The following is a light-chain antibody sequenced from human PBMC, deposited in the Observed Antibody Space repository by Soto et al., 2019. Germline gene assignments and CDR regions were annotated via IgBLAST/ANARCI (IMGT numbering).Light chain of an antibody. CDR3: AAWDDSVNGL. V-gene: IGLV1-44*01. Sequence: QSVLTQPPSASGTPGQRVTISCSGSTSNIGRNTVNWYQQLPGMAPKLLIYSNDQRPSGVPDRFSGSKSGTSASLAISGLRSEGEADYYCAAWDDSVNGLFGGGTKLTVL. CDR1: TSNIGRNT. J-gene: IGLJ2*01. CDR2: SND.